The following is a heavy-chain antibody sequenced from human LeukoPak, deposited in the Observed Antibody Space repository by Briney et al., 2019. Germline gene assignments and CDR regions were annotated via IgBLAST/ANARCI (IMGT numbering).Heavy chain of an antibody. D-gene: IGHD3-22*01. Sequence: GGSLRLSCAASGFTFSSYDMNWVRQAPWKGLEWVSGISGSGGSTYYADSVKGRFTISRDNSKNTLYLQMNSLRAEDTAVYYCANRGHYYDSSGYYYVSYFDYWGQGTLVTVST. CDR3: ANRGHYYDSSGYYYVSYFDY. CDR1: GFTFSSYD. V-gene: IGHV3-23*01. J-gene: IGHJ4*02. CDR2: ISGSGGST.